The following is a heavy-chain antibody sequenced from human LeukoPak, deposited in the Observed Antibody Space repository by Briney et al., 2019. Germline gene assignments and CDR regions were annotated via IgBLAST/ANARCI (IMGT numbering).Heavy chain of an antibody. CDR3: AREGREPAAGMDY. D-gene: IGHD6-13*01. CDR1: GGSISSYY. J-gene: IGHJ4*02. Sequence: SETLSLTCTVSGGSISSYYWSWIRQPPGKGLEWIGYIYYIGSTNYNPSLKSRVTISVDTSKNQFSLRLSSVTAADSAVFFCAREGREPAAGMDYWGQGTLVTVSS. V-gene: IGHV4-59*01. CDR2: IYYIGST.